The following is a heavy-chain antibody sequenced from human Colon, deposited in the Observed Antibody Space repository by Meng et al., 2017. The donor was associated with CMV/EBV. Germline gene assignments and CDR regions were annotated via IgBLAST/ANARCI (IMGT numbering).Heavy chain of an antibody. CDR2: TYWNDET. Sequence: SGPTLVKPTETLTLTCIFSGFSLTAGRVSVGWVRQPPGKALEWLALTYWNDETRYNSSLMSRLKITKDISKNQVVLTMTNMDPVDTATYFCVRRGRSYDGDVYHRYFDFWGRGTLVTVSS. CDR1: GFSLTAGRVS. J-gene: IGHJ4*02. V-gene: IGHV2-5*01. CDR3: VRRGRSYDGDVYHRYFDF. D-gene: IGHD2-21*01.